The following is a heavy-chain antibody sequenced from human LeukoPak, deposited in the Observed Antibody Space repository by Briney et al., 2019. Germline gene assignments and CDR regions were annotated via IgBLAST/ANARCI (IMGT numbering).Heavy chain of an antibody. J-gene: IGHJ4*02. CDR1: GGTFSSYA. CDR2: IIPIFGTA. Sequence: SVKVSCKASGGTFSSYAISWVRQAPGQGLEWMGGIIPIFGTANYAQKFQGRVTMTRDTSTSTVYMELTSLRSEDTAIYYCARDGGVVGLTSKKYLDYWGQGTLVTVSS. D-gene: IGHD1-26*01. CDR3: ARDGGVVGLTSKKYLDY. V-gene: IGHV1-69*05.